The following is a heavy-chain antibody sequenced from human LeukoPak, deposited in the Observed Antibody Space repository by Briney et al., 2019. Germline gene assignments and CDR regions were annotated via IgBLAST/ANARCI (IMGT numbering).Heavy chain of an antibody. D-gene: IGHD3-10*01. CDR1: GGSISSYY. J-gene: IGHJ4*02. CDR2: IYYSGST. V-gene: IGHV4-59*12. Sequence: PSETLSLTCTVSGGSISSYYWSWIRQPPGKGLEWIGYIYYSGSTNYNPSLKSRVTISVDTSKNQFSLKLSSVTAADTAVYYCARDFYYYGSGTYFDYWGQGTLVTVSS. CDR3: ARDFYYYGSGTYFDY.